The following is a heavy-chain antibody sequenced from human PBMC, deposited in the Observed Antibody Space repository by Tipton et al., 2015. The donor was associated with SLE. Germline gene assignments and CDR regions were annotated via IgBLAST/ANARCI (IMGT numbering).Heavy chain of an antibody. J-gene: IGHJ4*02. D-gene: IGHD4-17*01. CDR1: GGSVSTYF. CDR2: VFDTGYI. V-gene: IGHV4-59*08. CDR3: ARQDLGRAATLTFDN. Sequence: TLSLTCTVSGGSVSTYFWSWIRQPPGKRLEWIGSVFDTGYIAYNPSLETRLTISVDTSKNEFSLKLSSVTAADTAVYFCARQDLGRAATLTFDNWGQGTLVTVSS.